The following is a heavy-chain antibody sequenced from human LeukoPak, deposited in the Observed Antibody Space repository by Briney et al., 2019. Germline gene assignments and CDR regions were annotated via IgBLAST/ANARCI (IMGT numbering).Heavy chain of an antibody. CDR3: ARYYYDSSGYYHFDY. CDR1: GYSFTSYW. D-gene: IGHD3-22*01. CDR2: IYPGDSDT. Sequence: PGESLKVSCKGSGYSFTSYWIGWVRQMPGKGLEWMGLIYPGDSDTRYSPSFQGQVTISADKSISTAYLQWSSLKASDTAMYYCARYYYDSSGYYHFDYWGQGTLVTVSS. V-gene: IGHV5-51*03. J-gene: IGHJ4*02.